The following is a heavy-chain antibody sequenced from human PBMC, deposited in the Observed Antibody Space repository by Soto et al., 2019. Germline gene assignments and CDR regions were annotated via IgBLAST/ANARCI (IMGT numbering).Heavy chain of an antibody. CDR3: ARNASDF. J-gene: IGHJ3*01. Sequence: PGGSLRLSCAASGFTFNNYWMSWVRQAPGKGLEWVANMNQDGSEKNYVDSVKGRFTISRDNTKNSLYLQMNSLRAEDTAMYYCARNASDFWGQGTMVTV. V-gene: IGHV3-7*01. CDR1: GFTFNNYW. CDR2: MNQDGSEK.